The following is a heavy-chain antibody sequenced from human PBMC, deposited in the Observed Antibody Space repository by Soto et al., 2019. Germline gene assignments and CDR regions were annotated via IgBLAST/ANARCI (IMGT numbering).Heavy chain of an antibody. CDR3: ARYEQQLVPAYYYYYYYMDV. V-gene: IGHV3-48*01. D-gene: IGHD6-13*01. CDR2: ISSSSSTI. J-gene: IGHJ6*03. Sequence: GGSLRLSCAASGFTFSSYSMNWVRQAPGKGLEWVSYISSSSSTIYYADSVKGRFTISRDNAKNSLYLQMNSLRAEDTAVYYCARYEQQLVPAYYYYYYYMDVWGKGTTVTVAS. CDR1: GFTFSSYS.